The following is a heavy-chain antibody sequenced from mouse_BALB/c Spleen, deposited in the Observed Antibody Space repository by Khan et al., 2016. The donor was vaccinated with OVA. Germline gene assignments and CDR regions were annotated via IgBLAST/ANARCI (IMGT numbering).Heavy chain of an antibody. D-gene: IGHD1-1*01. Sequence: VQLQQSGPELVKPGASVKMSCKASGYTFTSYVMHWVKQKPGQGLEWIGYISPNSDGSKYNEKFRGKATLTSDKYSRTAYMELSSLTSEDSAFYYCLRSLYYYGSAYEGFAYWGQGTLVTVSA. V-gene: IGHV1S136*01. J-gene: IGHJ3*01. CDR2: ISPNSDGS. CDR3: LRSLYYYGSAYEGFAY. CDR1: GYTFTSYV.